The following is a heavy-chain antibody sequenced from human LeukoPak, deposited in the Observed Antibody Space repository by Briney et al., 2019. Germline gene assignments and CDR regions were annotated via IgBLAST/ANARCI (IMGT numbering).Heavy chain of an antibody. CDR1: GGSISSYY. J-gene: IGHJ4*02. Sequence: NPSETLSLTCTVSGGSISSYYWSWIRQPPGKGLEWIGYSYYSGSTNYNPSLKSRVTISVDTSKNQFSLKLSSVTAADTAVYYCARGLRSNYPQNFDYWGQGTLVTVSS. CDR2: SYYSGST. V-gene: IGHV4-59*12. CDR3: ARGLRSNYPQNFDY. D-gene: IGHD4-11*01.